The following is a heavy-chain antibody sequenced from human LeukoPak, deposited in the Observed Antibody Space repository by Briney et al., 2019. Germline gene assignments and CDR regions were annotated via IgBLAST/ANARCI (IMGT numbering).Heavy chain of an antibody. Sequence: PGRSLRLSCAASGFTFSSYAMHWVRQAPGKGLEWVAVISYDGSNKYYADSVKGRFTISRDNSKNTLYLQMNSLRAEDTAVYYCARSGSSRRKFFLAEYFQHWGQGTLVTVSS. V-gene: IGHV3-30-3*01. D-gene: IGHD6-13*01. CDR2: ISYDGSNK. J-gene: IGHJ1*01. CDR3: ARSGSSRRKFFLAEYFQH. CDR1: GFTFSSYA.